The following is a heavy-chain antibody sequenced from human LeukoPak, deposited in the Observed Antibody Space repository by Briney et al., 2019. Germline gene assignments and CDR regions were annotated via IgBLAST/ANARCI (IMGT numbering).Heavy chain of an antibody. V-gene: IGHV1-2*02. CDR2: INPNSGGT. J-gene: IGHJ6*03. CDR1: GYTFTGYY. D-gene: IGHD1-26*01. CDR3: ARDHGVAANFEPNMDV. Sequence: ASVKVSCKASGYTFTGYYMHWVRQAPGQGLEWMGWINPNSGGTNYAQKFQGRVTMTRDTSISTAYMELSRLRSDDTAVYYCARDHGVAANFEPNMDVWGEGTTVIVSS.